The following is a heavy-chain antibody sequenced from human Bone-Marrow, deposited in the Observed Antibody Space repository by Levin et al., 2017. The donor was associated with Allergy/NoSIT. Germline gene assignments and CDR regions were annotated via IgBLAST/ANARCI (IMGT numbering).Heavy chain of an antibody. D-gene: IGHD2-2*01. CDR1: GGSISSGDYY. V-gene: IGHV4-30-4*01. Sequence: SETLSLTCTVSGGSISSGDYYWRWIRQPPGKGLEWIGHVYYSGSAHLNPSLQSRVAISVDTSKNQFSLKMYSVTAADTALYFCARENFDCSVTTCYDNYWGQGMLVTVSS. CDR3: ARENFDCSVTTCYDNY. CDR2: VYYSGSA. J-gene: IGHJ4*02.